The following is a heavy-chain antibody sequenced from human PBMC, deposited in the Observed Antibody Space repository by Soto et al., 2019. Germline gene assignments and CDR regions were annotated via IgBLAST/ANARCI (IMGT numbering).Heavy chain of an antibody. D-gene: IGHD2-21*02. CDR2: IYYSGST. J-gene: IGHJ6*02. CDR1: GGSISSYY. CDR3: ARVGAVTHALYYYYGMDV. Sequence: SETLSLTCTVSGGSISSYYWSWIRQPPGKGLEWIGYIYYSGSTNYNPSLKSRVTISVDTSKNQFSLKLSSVTAADTAVYYCARVGAVTHALYYYYGMDVWGQGTTVTV. V-gene: IGHV4-59*01.